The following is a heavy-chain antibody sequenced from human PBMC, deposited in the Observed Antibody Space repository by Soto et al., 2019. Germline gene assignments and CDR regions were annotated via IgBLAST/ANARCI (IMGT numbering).Heavy chain of an antibody. CDR3: ARSAQARMYGVVIRFDY. CDR2: IIPIFSTA. D-gene: IGHD3-3*02. Sequence: QVQLVQSGAEVKKPGSSVKGSCKASGGTFSSYAISWVRQAPGQGLEWMGGIIPIFSTANYAQKFQGRVTITADKSTRTAYMELRSLRSEDTAVYYCARSAQARMYGVVIRFDYWGQVTMVTFSS. CDR1: GGTFSSYA. V-gene: IGHV1-69*06. J-gene: IGHJ4*02.